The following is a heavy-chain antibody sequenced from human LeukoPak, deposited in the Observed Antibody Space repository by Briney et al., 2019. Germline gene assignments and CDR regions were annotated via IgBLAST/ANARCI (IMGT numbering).Heavy chain of an antibody. V-gene: IGHV3-30-3*01. J-gene: IGHJ6*02. CDR2: ISYDGSKK. CDR1: GFTFSSYA. Sequence: GRSLRLSCAASGFTFSSYAMHWVRQAPGKWLEWVAVISYDGSKKYYTDSVKGRFTISRDKSKNTLYLQMNSLRAEDTAVYYCARDRRTNYYYYGMDVWGQGTTVIVSS. CDR3: ARDRRTNYYYYGMDV.